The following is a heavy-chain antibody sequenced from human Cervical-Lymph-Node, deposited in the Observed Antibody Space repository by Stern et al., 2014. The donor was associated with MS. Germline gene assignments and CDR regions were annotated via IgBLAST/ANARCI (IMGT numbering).Heavy chain of an antibody. CDR3: ARDPYYDALTGYTHHFDY. CDR1: GYTFTDFY. D-gene: IGHD3-9*01. CDR2: INGKGGVV. J-gene: IGHJ4*02. V-gene: IGHV1-2*02. Sequence: VQLVESGAEVKEPGASVKVSCKASGYTFTDFYMHWVRQAPGQGLEWMGWINGKGGVVASAQKFEGRVTMTRDTSINTAHMELGSLRSDDTAVYYCARDPYYDALTGYTHHFDYWGQGALVTVSS.